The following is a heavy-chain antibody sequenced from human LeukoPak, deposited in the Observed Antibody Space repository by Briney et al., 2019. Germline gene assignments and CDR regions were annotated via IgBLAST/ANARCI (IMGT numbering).Heavy chain of an antibody. J-gene: IGHJ4*02. V-gene: IGHV1-58*02. CDR3: AAVQVGANYYFDY. Sequence: SVKGSCEASGFTFTSSAMQWVRQARGQRLEWIGWIVVGSGNTNYAQKFQERVTITRDMSTSRAYMELSSLRSEDTAVYYCAAVQVGANYYFDYWGQGTLVTVSS. CDR2: IVVGSGNT. D-gene: IGHD1-26*01. CDR1: GFTFTSSA.